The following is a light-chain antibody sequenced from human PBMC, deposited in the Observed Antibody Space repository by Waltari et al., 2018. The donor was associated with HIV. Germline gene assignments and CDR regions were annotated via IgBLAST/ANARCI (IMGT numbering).Light chain of an antibody. CDR3: LACYIITVV. V-gene: IGLV3-1*01. CDR1: KLGDKY. CDR2: HDS. J-gene: IGLJ2*01. Sequence: SYELTQPPSVSVSPGQTASITCSGDKLGDKYACWYQQKPGQSPVLVIYHDSKRPSGMPERFSGSNSWNTATLTISGTYAIDVAVYYCLACYIITVVFGVGTKLIVL.